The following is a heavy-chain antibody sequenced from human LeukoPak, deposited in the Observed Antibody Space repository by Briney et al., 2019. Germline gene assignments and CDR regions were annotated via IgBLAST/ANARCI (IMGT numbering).Heavy chain of an antibody. J-gene: IGHJ4*02. CDR2: IYPGDSDT. Sequence: GESLKISCKGSGYSFTTYWIAWVRQVPGKGLEWMGIIYPGDSDTRYSPSFQGQFTISADKSISTAYLQWSSLKASDTAMYYCAGAGAGTAVDSWGQGTLVTVAS. V-gene: IGHV5-51*01. D-gene: IGHD6-13*01. CDR1: GYSFTTYW. CDR3: AGAGAGTAVDS.